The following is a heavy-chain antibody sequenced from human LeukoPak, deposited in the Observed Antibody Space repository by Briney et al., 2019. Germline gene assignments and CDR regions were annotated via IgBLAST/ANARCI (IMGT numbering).Heavy chain of an antibody. J-gene: IGHJ6*02. CDR3: AKIRFGEYYYYYGMDV. D-gene: IGHD3-10*01. CDR2: IYSGGST. CDR1: GFTVSSNY. Sequence: PGGSLRLSCAASGFTVSSNYMSWVRQAPGKGLEWVSVIYSGGSTYYADSVKGRFTISRDNSKNTLYLQMNSLRAEDTAVYYCAKIRFGEYYYYYGMDVWGQGTTVTVSS. V-gene: IGHV3-53*01.